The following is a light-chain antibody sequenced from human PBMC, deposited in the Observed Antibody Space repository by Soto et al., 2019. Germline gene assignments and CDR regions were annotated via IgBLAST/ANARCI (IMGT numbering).Light chain of an antibody. Sequence: EIVLTQSPATLSWSPGQIATLSCRSSQRVSSYVAWYQQIPRQAPRLLIYDAFNRATGIPARFSGSGSVTDFALTIRSLEHEDFAVYYCQQRSTWPLFAQGSKLTI. CDR1: QRVSSY. V-gene: IGKV3-11*01. CDR3: QQRSTWPL. J-gene: IGKJ2*01. CDR2: DAF.